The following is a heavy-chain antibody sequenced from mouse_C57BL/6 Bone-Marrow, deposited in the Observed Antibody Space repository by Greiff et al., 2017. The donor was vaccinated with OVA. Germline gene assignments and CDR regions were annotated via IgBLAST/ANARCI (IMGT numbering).Heavy chain of an antibody. CDR1: GFTFSSYA. CDR3: ARDEVVATDYAMDY. Sequence: EVHLVESGGGLVKPGGSLKLSCAASGFTFSSYAMSWVRQTPEKRLEWVATISDGGSYTYYPDTVKGRFTISRDNAKNNLYLQMSHLKSGDTAMGYCARDEVVATDYAMDYWGQGTSVTVSS. V-gene: IGHV5-4*01. D-gene: IGHD1-1*01. CDR2: ISDGGSYT. J-gene: IGHJ4*01.